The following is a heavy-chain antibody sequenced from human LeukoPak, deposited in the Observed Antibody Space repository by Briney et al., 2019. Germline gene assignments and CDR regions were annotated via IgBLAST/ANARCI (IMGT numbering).Heavy chain of an antibody. D-gene: IGHD1-26*01. Sequence: GGSLRLSCAASGFTFDDYAMHWVRQAPGKGLEWVSLMSGDGGSTYYADSVKGRFTISRDNSKNSLYLQMNSLRTEDTALYYCTGSYWGHWWWFDPWGQGTLVTVSS. CDR2: MSGDGGST. J-gene: IGHJ5*02. CDR1: GFTFDDYA. CDR3: TGSYWGHWWWFDP. V-gene: IGHV3-43*02.